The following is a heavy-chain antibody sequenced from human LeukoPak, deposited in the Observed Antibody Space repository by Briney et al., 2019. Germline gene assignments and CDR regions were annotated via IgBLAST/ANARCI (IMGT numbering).Heavy chain of an antibody. Sequence: PSETLSLTCAVYGGSFNDYYWSWIRQPPGKGLEWIGEINHSGSTNYNPSLKSRVTISVDTSKNQVSLGLSSVTAADTAVYYCARAGGDIGIVGATKGGARGYFNYWGQGTLVTVSS. D-gene: IGHD1-26*01. CDR2: INHSGST. V-gene: IGHV4-34*01. CDR1: GGSFNDYY. CDR3: ARAGGDIGIVGATKGGARGYFNY. J-gene: IGHJ4*02.